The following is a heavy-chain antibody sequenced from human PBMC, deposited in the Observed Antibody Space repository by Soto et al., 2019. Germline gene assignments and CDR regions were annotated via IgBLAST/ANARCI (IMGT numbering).Heavy chain of an antibody. D-gene: IGHD1-26*01. CDR3: ARVRRYVGVRRGFHARGFDS. CDR2: IDQRGST. J-gene: IGHJ4*02. Sequence: WTWIRQSPGQGLEWIGEIDQRGSTNYNPSLKRRITISVDTSKNQFSLRLNSVTAADTAVYYCARVRRYVGVRRGFHARGFDSWGQGTRVTVSS. V-gene: IGHV4-34*01.